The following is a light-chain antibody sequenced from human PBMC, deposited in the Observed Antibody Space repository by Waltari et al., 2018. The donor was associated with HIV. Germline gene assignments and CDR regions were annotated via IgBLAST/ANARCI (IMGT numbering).Light chain of an antibody. CDR1: TSNIGPGYA. CDR2: RNK. V-gene: IGLV1-47*01. Sequence: QSVLTQPPSVSGAPGQRVSLSCAGHTSNIGPGYAVHWYLQLPGSAPKLLIYRNKQRPSGVPDRFSGSKSGTSASLAISGLRSEDEADYYCAAWDDSLSGVVFGGGTKLTVL. CDR3: AAWDDSLSGVV. J-gene: IGLJ2*01.